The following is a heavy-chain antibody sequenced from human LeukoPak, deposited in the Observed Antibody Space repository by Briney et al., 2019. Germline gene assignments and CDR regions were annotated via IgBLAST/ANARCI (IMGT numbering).Heavy chain of an antibody. CDR2: IYYSGST. D-gene: IGHD4-17*01. Sequence: SETLSLTCTVSGGSISSYYWSWIRQPPGKGLEWIGYIYYSGSTNYNPSLKSRVTISVDTSKNQFSLKLSSVTAADTAVYYCAREYDYGDYALLWGQGTLVTVSS. V-gene: IGHV4-59*12. CDR3: AREYDYGDYALL. CDR1: GGSISSYY. J-gene: IGHJ4*02.